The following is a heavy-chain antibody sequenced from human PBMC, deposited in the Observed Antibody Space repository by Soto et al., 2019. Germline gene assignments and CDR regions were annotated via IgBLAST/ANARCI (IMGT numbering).Heavy chain of an antibody. CDR2: IFYSGST. Sequence: PSETLSLTCTVSGGSIRSSSYYWDWIRQPPGKGLEWIGSIFYSGSTYYNPSLKSRVTISVDTSKNQFSLKLSSVTAADTAVYYCARRGGATIMDYWGQGTLVTVSS. D-gene: IGHD5-12*01. V-gene: IGHV4-39*01. CDR3: ARRGGATIMDY. J-gene: IGHJ4*02. CDR1: GGSIRSSSYY.